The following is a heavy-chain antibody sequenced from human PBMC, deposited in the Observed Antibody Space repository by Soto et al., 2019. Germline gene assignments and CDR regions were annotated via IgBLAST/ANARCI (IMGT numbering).Heavy chain of an antibody. Sequence: QVQLVQSGAEMKKPGASVKVSCKASGYTFTTYGISWLRQAPGQGLEWMGWISAYNSNTHHALKLQGRVTMTTDTSTSTAYMELRSLRSDDTAIYYCARKHFPSPYDSVEYWGQGTLVTVSS. J-gene: IGHJ4*02. CDR2: ISAYNSNT. D-gene: IGHD3-3*02. CDR1: GYTFTTYG. CDR3: ARKHFPSPYDSVEY. V-gene: IGHV1-18*04.